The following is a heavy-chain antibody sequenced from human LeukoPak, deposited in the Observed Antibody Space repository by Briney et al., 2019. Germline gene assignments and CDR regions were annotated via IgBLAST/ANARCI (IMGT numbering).Heavy chain of an antibody. Sequence: ASVKVSCKASGYTFTGYYMHWVRQAPGQGLEWVGRINPNSGGTNYAQKFQGRVTMTRDTSAYTAYMELRSLSSADTAVYFCARAPYDILTGYSLNWFDPWGQGTLVTVSS. J-gene: IGHJ5*02. CDR2: INPNSGGT. CDR1: GYTFTGYY. CDR3: ARAPYDILTGYSLNWFDP. V-gene: IGHV1-2*06. D-gene: IGHD3-9*01.